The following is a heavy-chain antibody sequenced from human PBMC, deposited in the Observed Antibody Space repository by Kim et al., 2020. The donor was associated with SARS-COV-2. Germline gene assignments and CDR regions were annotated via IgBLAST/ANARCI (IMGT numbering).Heavy chain of an antibody. D-gene: IGHD4-17*01. CDR3: ARGRKTTTWFDP. Sequence: SETLSLTCAVYGGPFSGYYWSWIRQSPGKGLEWIGEINYSGSTNYNPSLKSRVTISADTSRNQFSLKLTSVTAADTAVYFCARGRKTTTWFDPWGQGTLVTVSS. J-gene: IGHJ5*02. V-gene: IGHV4-34*01. CDR1: GGPFSGYY. CDR2: INYSGST.